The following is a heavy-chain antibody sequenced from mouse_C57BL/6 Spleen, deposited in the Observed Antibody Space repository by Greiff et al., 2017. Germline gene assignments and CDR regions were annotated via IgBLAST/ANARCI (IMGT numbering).Heavy chain of an antibody. CDR1: GFSFNTYA. J-gene: IGHJ4*01. D-gene: IGHD1-1*01. CDR2: IRSKSNNYAT. V-gene: IGHV10-1*01. CDR3: VRQGPSLGLYYGSSYAMDY. Sequence: EVKLEESGGGLVQPKGSLKLSCAASGFSFNTYAMNWVRQAPGKGLEWVARIRSKSNNYATYYADSVKDRFTISRDDSESMLYLQMNNLKTEDTAMYYCVRQGPSLGLYYGSSYAMDYWGQGTSVTVSS.